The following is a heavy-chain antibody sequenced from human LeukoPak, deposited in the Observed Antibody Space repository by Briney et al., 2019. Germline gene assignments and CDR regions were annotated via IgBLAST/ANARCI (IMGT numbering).Heavy chain of an antibody. J-gene: IGHJ5*02. Sequence: GGSLRLSCSASGLTLSIYAMGWVRQAPGKGLQWVAGISGSGRDTYSAESVKGRFTISRDNVNNTVSLQMNSLRVEDTATYYCVKEYTGSFYNFENWFDPWGQGTVVTVSP. CDR1: GLTLSIYA. CDR2: ISGSGRDT. V-gene: IGHV3-23*01. CDR3: VKEYTGSFYNFENWFDP. D-gene: IGHD3-10*01.